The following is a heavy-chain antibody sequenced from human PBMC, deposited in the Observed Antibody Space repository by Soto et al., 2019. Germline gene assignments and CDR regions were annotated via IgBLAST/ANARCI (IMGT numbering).Heavy chain of an antibody. CDR2: TSYDGSSK. CDR1: GFSFSSYG. D-gene: IGHD3-3*01. J-gene: IGHJ4*02. Sequence: QVQLVESGGGVVQPGRSLRLSCAASGFSFSSYGMHWVRQAPGKGLEWAAVTSYDGSSKYYADSVEGRFTISRDNSQHTLYLQLNSLSAEDTAVYYSAKGPRGRSGNLEVIEYWGQGTLVTVSS. CDR3: AKGPRGRSGNLEVIEY. V-gene: IGHV3-30*18.